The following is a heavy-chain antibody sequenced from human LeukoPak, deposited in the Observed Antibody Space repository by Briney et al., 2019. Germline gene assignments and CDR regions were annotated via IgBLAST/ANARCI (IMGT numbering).Heavy chain of an antibody. CDR2: IKPSGGGT. J-gene: IGHJ1*01. D-gene: IGHD3-22*01. CDR1: GYTFSNYY. V-gene: IGHV1-46*01. CDR3: ARDHFDSSGYHYLLGYFEH. Sequence: GASVKVSCKASGYTFSNYYVHWVRQAPGQGLEWMGLIKPSGGGTSYALKFQGRVTLTRDTSTSTAYMELSSLRSEDTAVYYCARDHFDSSGYHYLLGYFEHWGQGTLVTVSS.